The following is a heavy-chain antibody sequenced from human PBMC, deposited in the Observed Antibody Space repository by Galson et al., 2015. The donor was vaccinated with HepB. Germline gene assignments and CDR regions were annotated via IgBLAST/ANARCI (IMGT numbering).Heavy chain of an antibody. J-gene: IGHJ3*02. V-gene: IGHV3-7*03. D-gene: IGHD3-10*01. CDR1: GFTFSSYR. Sequence: SLRLSCAASGFTFSSYRMSWVRQAPGKGLEWVANIKQDGSEKYYVDSVKGRFTISRDNAKNSLYLQMNSLRAEDTAVYYCASSPVLLWFGESYNAFDIWGQGTMVTVSS. CDR3: ASSPVLLWFGESYNAFDI. CDR2: IKQDGSEK.